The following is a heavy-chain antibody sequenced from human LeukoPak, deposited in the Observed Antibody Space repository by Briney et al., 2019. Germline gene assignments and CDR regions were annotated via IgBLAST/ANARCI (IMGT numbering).Heavy chain of an antibody. J-gene: IGHJ4*02. V-gene: IGHV4-4*07. CDR3: ARERISAAGIDY. CDR1: GGSISSYY. Sequence: SETLSLTCTVSGGSISSYYWSWIRQPAGKGLEWIGRMYTSGSANYNPALKSRVTISLDTSKNQFSLKLNSVTAADTAFYYCARERISAAGIDYWGQGTLVTVSS. CDR2: MYTSGSA. D-gene: IGHD6-13*01.